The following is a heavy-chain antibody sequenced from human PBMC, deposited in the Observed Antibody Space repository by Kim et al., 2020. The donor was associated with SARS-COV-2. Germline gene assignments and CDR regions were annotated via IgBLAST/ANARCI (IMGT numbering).Heavy chain of an antibody. J-gene: IGHJ5*02. V-gene: IGHV4-31*03. D-gene: IGHD2-2*01. CDR1: GGSISSGGYY. Sequence: SETLSLTCTLSGGSISSGGYYWSWIRQHPGKGLEWIGYIYYSGSTYYNPSLKSRVTISVDTSKNQFSLKLSSVTAADTAVYYCARVRVVVPAARNWFDPWGQGTLVTVSS. CDR2: IYYSGST. CDR3: ARVRVVVPAARNWFDP.